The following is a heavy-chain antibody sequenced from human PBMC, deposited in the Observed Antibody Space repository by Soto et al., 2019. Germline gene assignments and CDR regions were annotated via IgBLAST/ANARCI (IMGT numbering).Heavy chain of an antibody. J-gene: IGHJ6*02. CDR2: IIPIFGTA. CDR3: ARGRGSGSYPPVITYYYYGMDV. D-gene: IGHD3-10*01. V-gene: IGHV1-69*13. CDR1: GGTFSSYA. Sequence: SVKVSCKASGGTFSSYAISWVRQAPGQGLEWMGGIIPIFGTANYAQKFQGRVTITADESTSTAYMELSSLRSEDTAVYYCARGRGSGSYPPVITYYYYGMDVWGQGTTVTVSS.